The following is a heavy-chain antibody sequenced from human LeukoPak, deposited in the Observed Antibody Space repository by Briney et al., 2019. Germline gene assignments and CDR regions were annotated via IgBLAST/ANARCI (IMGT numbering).Heavy chain of an antibody. CDR1: GGSISSYY. CDR2: IYYSVST. D-gene: IGHD3-10*01. J-gene: IGHJ5*02. V-gene: IGHV4-59*08. Sequence: SETLSLTCTVSGGSISSYYWSWIRQPPGKGLEWIGYIYYSVSTNYNPSLKSLATTSVDTSKNQFSLKLSSVTAADTAVYYCARTRGTMVRGVPPQSSGWFDPWGQGTLVTVSS. CDR3: ARTRGTMVRGVPPQSSGWFDP.